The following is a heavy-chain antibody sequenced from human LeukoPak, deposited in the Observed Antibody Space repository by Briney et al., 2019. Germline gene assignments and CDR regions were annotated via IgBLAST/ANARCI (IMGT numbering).Heavy chain of an antibody. CDR1: GFAFSTYA. J-gene: IGHJ5*02. V-gene: IGHV3-23*01. CDR3: AKPGGSSWRNWFDP. Sequence: GGSLRLSCTASGFAFSTYAMTWVSQPPGKGLEWVSTISGSGGSTSYSDSVEGRFTISRDSSKNTLYLIMNSLRAEDTALYYCAKPGGSSWRNWFDPWGQGTLVTVSS. CDR2: ISGSGGST. D-gene: IGHD6-13*01.